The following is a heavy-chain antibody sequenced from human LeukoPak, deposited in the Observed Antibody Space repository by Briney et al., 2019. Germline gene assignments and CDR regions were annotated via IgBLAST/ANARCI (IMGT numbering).Heavy chain of an antibody. CDR2: INPSGGST. J-gene: IGHJ5*02. V-gene: IGHV1-46*01. D-gene: IGHD1-26*01. CDR1: GYTFTSYY. Sequence: ASVEVSCKASGYTFTSYYMHWVRQAPGQGLEWMGIINPSGGSTSYAQKFQGRVTMTRDMSTSTVYMELSSLRSEDTAAYYCAGGSYEWGPTSYNWFDPWGQGTLVTVSS. CDR3: AGGSYEWGPTSYNWFDP.